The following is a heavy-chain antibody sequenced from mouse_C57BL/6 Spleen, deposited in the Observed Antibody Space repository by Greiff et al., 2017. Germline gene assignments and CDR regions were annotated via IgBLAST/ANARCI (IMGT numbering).Heavy chain of an antibody. CDR2: INYDGSST. CDR3: ARAGTGTSWYFDV. CDR1: GFTFSDYY. Sequence: DVHLVESEGGLVQPGSSMKLSCTASGFTFSDYYMAWVRQVPEKGLEWVANINYDGSSTYYLDSLKSRFIISSDNAKNILYLQMSSLKSEDTATYYCARAGTGTSWYFDVWGTGTTVTVSS. V-gene: IGHV5-16*01. D-gene: IGHD4-1*01. J-gene: IGHJ1*03.